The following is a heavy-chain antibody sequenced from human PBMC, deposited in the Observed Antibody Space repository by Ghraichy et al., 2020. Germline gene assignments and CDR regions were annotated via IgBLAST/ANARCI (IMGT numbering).Heavy chain of an antibody. CDR1: GDSVSSASYY. CDR3: ARDHCIGGNCYSTYYGVDL. Sequence: GSLRLSCTVSGDSVSSASYYWSWIRQPPGKGLEWIGNIYYSGNTNYNPSLKSRVPISIDTSTNQFSLKLSSVTAADTAVYYCARDHCIGGNCYSTYYGVDLWGQGTTVTVPS. V-gene: IGHV4-61*01. D-gene: IGHD2-15*01. J-gene: IGHJ6*02. CDR2: IYYSGNT.